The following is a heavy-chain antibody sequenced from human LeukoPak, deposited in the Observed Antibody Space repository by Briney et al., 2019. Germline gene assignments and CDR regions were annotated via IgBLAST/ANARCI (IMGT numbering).Heavy chain of an antibody. Sequence: PGGSLRLSCAASGFILNNYGMHWVRQAPGKGLEWVALMWYDGSKKYYADSVKGRFTISRDNSKNTLYLQMNSLRAEDTAVYYCVSFYETYWGRGTLVTVSS. CDR2: MWYDGSKK. D-gene: IGHD2/OR15-2a*01. J-gene: IGHJ4*02. CDR1: GFILNNYG. CDR3: VSFYETY. V-gene: IGHV3-33*01.